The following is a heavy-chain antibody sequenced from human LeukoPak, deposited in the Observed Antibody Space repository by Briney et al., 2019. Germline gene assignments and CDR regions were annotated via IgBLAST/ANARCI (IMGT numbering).Heavy chain of an antibody. CDR1: GFAFSSYN. Sequence: GGSLRLSCAASGFAFSSYNMKWVRQAPGKGLEWVSFISTTSTYIYYADSVKGRFTVSRDNSKNLLYLQMNSLRAEDTAVYYCARDLGAGSYADAFDIWGQGTMVTVSS. D-gene: IGHD1-26*01. CDR2: ISTTSTYI. V-gene: IGHV3-21*06. CDR3: ARDLGAGSYADAFDI. J-gene: IGHJ3*02.